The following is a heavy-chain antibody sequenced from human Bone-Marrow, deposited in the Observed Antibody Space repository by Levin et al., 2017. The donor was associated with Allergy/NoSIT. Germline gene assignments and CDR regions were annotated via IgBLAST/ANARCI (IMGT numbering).Heavy chain of an antibody. CDR2: IKSKSAGGTT. D-gene: IGHD3-10*01. J-gene: IGHJ4*02. Sequence: GESLKISCAASGFTFTNAWMSWVRQAPGKGLEWVGHIKSKSAGGTTDYAAPVKDRFTISRDDSENKVFLQMNSLKSEDTGVYYCTTDISYYYGSGSFIYWGQGTLVTASS. CDR3: TTDISYYYGSGSFIY. V-gene: IGHV3-15*01. CDR1: GFTFTNAW.